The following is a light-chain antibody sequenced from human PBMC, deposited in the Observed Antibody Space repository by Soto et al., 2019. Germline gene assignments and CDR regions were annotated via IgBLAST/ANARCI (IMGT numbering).Light chain of an antibody. J-gene: IGKJ1*01. V-gene: IGKV3D-15*01. Sequence: DIVLTQSPVTLSLSPWQTATLCCRATRSVNNFVAWYQHKPGQAPSLLVSDASNRATAIPDRFSGSGSGTEFTLTISSLQSEDFAVYYCQQYNKWPRTFGQGTK. CDR1: RSVNNF. CDR2: DAS. CDR3: QQYNKWPRT.